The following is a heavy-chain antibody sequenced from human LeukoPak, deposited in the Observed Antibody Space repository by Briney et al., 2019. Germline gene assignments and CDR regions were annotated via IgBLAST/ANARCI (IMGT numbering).Heavy chain of an antibody. J-gene: IGHJ3*02. CDR2: ISYSGST. Sequence: SETLSLTCAVYGGSFSGYYWSWIRQPPGKGLEWIGYISYSGSTNYNPSLKSRAAITVDTSKNQFSLNLRSVTAADTAVYYCARDWNDSSGYGGFEIWGQGTMVTVSS. V-gene: IGHV4-34*11. D-gene: IGHD3-22*01. CDR1: GGSFSGYY. CDR3: ARDWNDSSGYGGFEI.